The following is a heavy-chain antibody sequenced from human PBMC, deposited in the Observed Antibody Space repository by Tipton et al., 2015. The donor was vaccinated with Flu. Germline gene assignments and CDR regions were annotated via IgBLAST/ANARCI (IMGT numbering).Heavy chain of an antibody. CDR1: GFTFRTNG. CDR2: INQNGSVK. CDR3: TRAIYSNSSH. D-gene: IGHD6-6*01. V-gene: IGHV3-7*04. J-gene: IGHJ4*02. Sequence: SGFTFRTNGMHWVRQAPGKGLEWVANINQNGSVKYYVDSVKGRFTISRDNTKNSVYLQMNSLRAGDTALYFCTRAIYSNSSHWGQGTLVTVSS.